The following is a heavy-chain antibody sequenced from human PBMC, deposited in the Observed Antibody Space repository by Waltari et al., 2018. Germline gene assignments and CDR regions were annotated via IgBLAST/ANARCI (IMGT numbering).Heavy chain of an antibody. J-gene: IGHJ3*02. V-gene: IGHV4-4*07. D-gene: IGHD1-26*01. CDR3: ARVMREQHRGEAFDI. CDR2: IYTSGST. CDR1: GGSISSYY. Sequence: QVQLQESGPGLVKPSETLSLTCTVSGGSISSYYWSWIRQPAGKGLEWIGRIYTSGSTNHNPSLKSRVTMSVDTSKNQFSLKLSSVTAADTAVYYCARVMREQHRGEAFDIWGQGTMVTVSS.